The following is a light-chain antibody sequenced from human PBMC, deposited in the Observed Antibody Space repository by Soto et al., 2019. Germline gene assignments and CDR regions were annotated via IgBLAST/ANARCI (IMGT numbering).Light chain of an antibody. J-gene: IGLJ1*01. CDR3: SLYTSSRTLAFYV. CDR1: SSDVGGYNY. CDR2: DVS. Sequence: QSALTQPASVSGSPGQSITISCTGTSSDVGGYNYVSWYQQHPGKAPKLMIYDVSNRPSGVSNRFSGSKSGNTASLTISGLQAEDEADYYCSLYTSSRTLAFYVFGTVTKLTVL. V-gene: IGLV2-14*01.